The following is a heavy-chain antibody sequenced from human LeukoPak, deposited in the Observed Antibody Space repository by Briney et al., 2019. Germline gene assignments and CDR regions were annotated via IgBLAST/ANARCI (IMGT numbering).Heavy chain of an antibody. J-gene: IGHJ4*02. CDR3: ARISLTDWYH. Sequence: GGSLRHSPVPSGFTFSSHLMDGVRPAPGRGREWGSSISGIVRNIYYKESVKGRFTVSKDNAKNSRYLQMNSLSAEDSAVYYCARISLTDWYHWGQGTLVTVSS. V-gene: IGHV3-21*01. CDR2: ISGIVRNI. CDR1: GFTFSSHL. D-gene: IGHD3-9*01.